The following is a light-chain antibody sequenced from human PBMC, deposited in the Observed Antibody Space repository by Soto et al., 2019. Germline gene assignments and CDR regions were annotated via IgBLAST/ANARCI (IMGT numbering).Light chain of an antibody. V-gene: IGKV3-11*01. CDR1: QSVTSY. Sequence: EIVLTQYPATLSLSPGERATLSCRASQSVTSYLAWYQQRPGQAPRLLIYDASRRATGIPARFSGSGSGADFTLTISTLEPEDFAVYYCQQRSSWPITFGQRTLLEIK. CDR3: QQRSSWPIT. J-gene: IGKJ5*01. CDR2: DAS.